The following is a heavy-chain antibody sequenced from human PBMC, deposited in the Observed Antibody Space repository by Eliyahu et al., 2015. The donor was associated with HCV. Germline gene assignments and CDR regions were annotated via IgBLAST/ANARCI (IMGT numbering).Heavy chain of an antibody. CDR2: LYYAGNS. CDR1: GASXKSYF. CDR3: ARVLPPYDSGSYGVFDI. Sequence: QVQLQESGPGLVKPSETLSXTCAVSGASXKSYFWSWLRQAPGKGLEWIGHLYYAGNSNDNPSLKSRVSISGDTSKNHFSLRLTSVTAVDSAVYYCARVLPPYDSGSYGVFDIWGPGKIVTVSS. V-gene: IGHV4-59*01. J-gene: IGHJ3*02. D-gene: IGHD3-10*01.